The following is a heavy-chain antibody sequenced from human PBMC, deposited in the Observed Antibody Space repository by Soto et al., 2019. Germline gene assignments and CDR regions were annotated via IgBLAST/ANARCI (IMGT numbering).Heavy chain of an antibody. CDR2: INHSGST. V-gene: IGHV4-34*01. CDR3: ARSASDSTYYYDSSGYYDY. Sequence: SETLSLTCAVYGGSFSGYYWSWIRQPPGKGLEWIGEINHSGSTNYNPSLKSRFTISVDTSKNQFSLKLSSVTAADTAVYYCARSASDSTYYYDSSGYYDYWGQGTLVTVSS. CDR1: GGSFSGYY. D-gene: IGHD3-22*01. J-gene: IGHJ4*02.